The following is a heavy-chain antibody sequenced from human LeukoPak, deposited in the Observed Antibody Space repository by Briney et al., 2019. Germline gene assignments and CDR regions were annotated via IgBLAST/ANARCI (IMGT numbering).Heavy chain of an antibody. J-gene: IGHJ4*02. D-gene: IGHD3-9*01. CDR3: ARALLFDWLLSLDY. CDR2: ISYDGSNK. CDR1: GFTFSSYA. V-gene: IGHV3-30*04. Sequence: GGSLRLSCAASGFTFSSYAMHWVRQAPGKGLEWVAVISYDGSNKYYADSVKGRFTISRDNSRNTLYLQMNSLRAEDTAVYYCARALLFDWLLSLDYWGQGTLVTVSS.